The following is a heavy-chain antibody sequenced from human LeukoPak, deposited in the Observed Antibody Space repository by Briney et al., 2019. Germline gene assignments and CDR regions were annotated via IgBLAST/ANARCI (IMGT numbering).Heavy chain of an antibody. J-gene: IGHJ4*02. V-gene: IGHV1-46*01. CDR3: ATLASNYYDSSGYYYFFDY. Sequence: ASVKVSCKASGYTFTGYYLHWVRQAPGQGLEWMGIINPSGGSTSYAQKFQGRVTMTRDTSTSTVYMELSSLRSEDTAVYYCATLASNYYDSSGYYYFFDYWGQGTLVTVSS. D-gene: IGHD3-22*01. CDR2: INPSGGST. CDR1: GYTFTGYY.